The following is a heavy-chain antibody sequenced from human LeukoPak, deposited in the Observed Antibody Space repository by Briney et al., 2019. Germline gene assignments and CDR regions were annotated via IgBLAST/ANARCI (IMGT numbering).Heavy chain of an antibody. CDR3: XRERGYYDSSGYYGVYFDY. V-gene: IGHV6-1*01. D-gene: IGHD3-22*01. Sequence: SQTLSLTCAISGDSVSINSAAWNWIRQSPSRGLEWLGRTYYRSKWYNDYAVSVKSRITINPDTSKNQFSLQLNSVTPEDTAVYYCXRERGYYDSSGYYGVYFDYWGQGTLVTVSS. CDR2: TYYRSKWYN. J-gene: IGHJ4*02. CDR1: GDSVSINSAA.